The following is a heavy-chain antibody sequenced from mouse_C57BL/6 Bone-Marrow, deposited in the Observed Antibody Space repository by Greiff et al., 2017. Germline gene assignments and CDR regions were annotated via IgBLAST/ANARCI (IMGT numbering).Heavy chain of an antibody. D-gene: IGHD3-2*02. Sequence: QVQLQQSGAELVKPGASVKMSCKASGYTFTTYPIEWMKQNHGKSLEWIGNFHPYNDDTKYNEKFKGKATLTVEKSSSTVYLELSRLTSEDSAVYYCERRGRAQGAWFAYWGQGTLVTVSA. CDR3: ERRGRAQGAWFAY. V-gene: IGHV1-47*01. CDR2: FHPYNDDT. J-gene: IGHJ3*01. CDR1: GYTFTTYP.